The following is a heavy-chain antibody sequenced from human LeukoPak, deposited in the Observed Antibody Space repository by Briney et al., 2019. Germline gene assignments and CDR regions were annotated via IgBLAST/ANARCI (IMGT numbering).Heavy chain of an antibody. V-gene: IGHV3-30*04. CDR2: IPYDGSIE. Sequence: PGGSLRLSCAASRFTFSSYAMHWVRQAPGKGLEWIAIIPYDGSIEYYVDSVKGRFTISRDNSKNTLYLQMNSLRTEDTAVYYCAREAEGLDYWGQGTLVTVSS. CDR3: AREAEGLDY. D-gene: IGHD2-15*01. J-gene: IGHJ4*02. CDR1: RFTFSSYA.